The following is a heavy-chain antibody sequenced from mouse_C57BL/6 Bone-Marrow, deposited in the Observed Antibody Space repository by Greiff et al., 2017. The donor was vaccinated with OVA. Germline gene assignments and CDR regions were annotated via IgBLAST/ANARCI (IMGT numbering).Heavy chain of an antibody. CDR1: GFNIKNTY. CDR2: IDPANGNT. Sequence: EVKLVESVAELVRPGASVKLSCTASGFNIKNTYMHWVKQRPEQGLEWIGRIDPANGNTKYAPKFQGKATMTADTSSNTAYLQLSSLTSEDTAIYYCARCYYYGSSYVYYAMDYWGQGTSVTVSS. J-gene: IGHJ4*01. V-gene: IGHV14-3*01. D-gene: IGHD1-1*01. CDR3: ARCYYYGSSYVYYAMDY.